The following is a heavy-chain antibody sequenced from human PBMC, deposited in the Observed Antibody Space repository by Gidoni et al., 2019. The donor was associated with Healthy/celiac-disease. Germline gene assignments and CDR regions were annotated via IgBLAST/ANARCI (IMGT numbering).Heavy chain of an antibody. CDR3: AGGGLRLGELSFPFDP. J-gene: IGHJ5*02. Sequence: QVQLVQSGAEVKKPGASVKVSCKASGYTFTSYYMHWVRQAPGQGLEWMGIINPSGGSTSYAQKFQGRVTMTRDTSTSTVYMELSSLRSEDTAVYYCAGGGLRLGELSFPFDPWGQGTLVTVSS. CDR2: INPSGGST. CDR1: GYTFTSYY. D-gene: IGHD3-16*02. V-gene: IGHV1-46*01.